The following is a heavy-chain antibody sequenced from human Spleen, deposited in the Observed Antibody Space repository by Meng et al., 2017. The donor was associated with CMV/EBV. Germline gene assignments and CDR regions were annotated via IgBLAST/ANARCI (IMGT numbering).Heavy chain of an antibody. J-gene: IGHJ4*02. Sequence: YSNYLMHWVRQAPGQGLEWMGIINPSGSRTSYAQKFQGRVTMTRDTSTSTVYMELSILRSEDTAVYYCARGDDSSGYYYGNRFDYWGQGTLVTVSS. CDR3: ARGDDSSGYYYGNRFDY. D-gene: IGHD3-22*01. CDR1: YSNYL. CDR2: INPSGSRT. V-gene: IGHV1-46*01.